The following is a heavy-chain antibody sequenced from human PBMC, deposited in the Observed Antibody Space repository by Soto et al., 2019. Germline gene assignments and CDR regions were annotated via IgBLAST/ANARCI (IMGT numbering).Heavy chain of an antibody. CDR3: ARTLGHSSGWYELNWFDP. Sequence: EVQLVESGGGLVQPGGSLRLSCAASGFIFSSYSMNWVRQAPGKGLEWVSYISSSSSTIYYADSVKGRFTISRDNAKNSLYLQMNSLRDEDTAVYYCARTLGHSSGWYELNWFDPWGQGTLVTVSS. J-gene: IGHJ5*02. V-gene: IGHV3-48*02. CDR2: ISSSSSTI. D-gene: IGHD6-19*01. CDR1: GFIFSSYS.